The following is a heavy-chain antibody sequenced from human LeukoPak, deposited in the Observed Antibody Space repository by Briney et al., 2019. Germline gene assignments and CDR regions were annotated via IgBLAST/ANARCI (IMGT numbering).Heavy chain of an antibody. CDR2: IYSSGST. CDR1: GGSISSGTYY. Sequence: SETLSLTCTVSGGSISSGTYYWSWIRQPAGKGLEWIGRIYSSGSTNYNPSLKSRVTISVDTSKIQFSLKLSSVTAADTAVYYCARGGYCGGDCYFYYWGQGTLVTVSS. J-gene: IGHJ4*02. V-gene: IGHV4-61*02. CDR3: ARGGYCGGDCYFYY. D-gene: IGHD2-21*02.